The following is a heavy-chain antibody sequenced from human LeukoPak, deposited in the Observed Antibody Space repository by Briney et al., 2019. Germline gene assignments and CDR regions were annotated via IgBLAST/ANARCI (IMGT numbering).Heavy chain of an antibody. CDR3: ARVPPYSTSYYFDY. D-gene: IGHD6-6*01. Sequence: PSETLSLTCTVSGGSISSYYWSWIRQPPGKGLEWIGYIYYSGSTNYNPSLKSRVTISVDTSKNQFSLKLSSVTAADTAVYYCARVPPYSTSYYFDYWGQGTLVTVSS. V-gene: IGHV4-59*01. J-gene: IGHJ4*02. CDR2: IYYSGST. CDR1: GGSISSYY.